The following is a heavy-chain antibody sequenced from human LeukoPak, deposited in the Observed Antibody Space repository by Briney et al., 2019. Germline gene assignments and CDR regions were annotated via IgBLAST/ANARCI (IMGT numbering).Heavy chain of an antibody. D-gene: IGHD3-10*01. CDR1: GGSFSGYY. J-gene: IGHJ5*02. CDR3: ASCITMVRGVMRWFDP. Sequence: SETLSLTCAVYGGSFSGYYWSWIRQPPGKGLEWIGEINHSGSTNHNPSLKSRVTISVDTSKNQFSLKLSSVTAADTAVYYCASCITMVRGVMRWFDPWGQGTLVTVSS. V-gene: IGHV4-34*01. CDR2: INHSGST.